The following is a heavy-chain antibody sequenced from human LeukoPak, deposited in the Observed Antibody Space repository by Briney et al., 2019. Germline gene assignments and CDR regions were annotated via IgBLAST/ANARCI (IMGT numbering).Heavy chain of an antibody. CDR1: GYTFTSYY. V-gene: IGHV1-46*01. CDR3: ARGYYDFWSGYYPPATFDY. J-gene: IGHJ4*02. CDR2: INPSGGST. D-gene: IGHD3-3*01. Sequence: GASVKVSCKASGYTFTSYYMHWVRQAPGQGLEWEGIINPSGGSTSYAQKFQGRVTMTRDTSTSTVYMELSSLRSEDTAVYYCARGYYDFWSGYYPPATFDYWGQATLVTVSS.